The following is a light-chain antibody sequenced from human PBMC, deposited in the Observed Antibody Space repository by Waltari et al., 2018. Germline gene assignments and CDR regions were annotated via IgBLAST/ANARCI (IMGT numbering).Light chain of an antibody. J-gene: IGKJ2*01. CDR3: QQYNSSPYT. V-gene: IGKV1-5*03. CDR2: TAS. CDR1: QSISSW. Sequence: DIQMTQSPSTLSASVGDRVTITGRASQSISSWLAWYQQKPGKAPKLLIDTASSLASGFPSRFSGSGSGTDFTLTISSLQPDDFVTFYCQQYNSSPYTFGQGTKLDI.